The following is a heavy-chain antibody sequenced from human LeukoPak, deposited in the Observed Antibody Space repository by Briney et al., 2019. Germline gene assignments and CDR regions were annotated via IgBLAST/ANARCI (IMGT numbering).Heavy chain of an antibody. CDR3: ARPYSSGWWYFDY. CDR1: GFTFSSYW. CDR2: INSDGSST. J-gene: IGHJ4*02. V-gene: IGHV3-74*01. Sequence: GGSLRLSCAASGFTFSSYWMHWVRQAPGKGLVWVSRINSDGSSTSYAGSVKGRFAISRDNAKNTLYLQMNSLRAEDTAVYYCARPYSSGWWYFDYWGQGTLVTVSS. D-gene: IGHD6-19*01.